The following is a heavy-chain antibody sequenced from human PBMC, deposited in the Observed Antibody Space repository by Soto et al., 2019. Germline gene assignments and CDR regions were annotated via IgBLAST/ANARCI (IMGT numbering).Heavy chain of an antibody. Sequence: QVQLVESGGGVVQPGRSLRLSCAASGFTFSSYAMHWVRQAPGKGLEWVAVISYDGSNKYYADSVKGRFTISRDNSKNTLYLQMNSLSAEDTAVYYCAKAISGWYYDYWGQGTLVTVSS. D-gene: IGHD6-19*01. J-gene: IGHJ4*02. V-gene: IGHV3-30*18. CDR2: ISYDGSNK. CDR3: AKAISGWYYDY. CDR1: GFTFSSYA.